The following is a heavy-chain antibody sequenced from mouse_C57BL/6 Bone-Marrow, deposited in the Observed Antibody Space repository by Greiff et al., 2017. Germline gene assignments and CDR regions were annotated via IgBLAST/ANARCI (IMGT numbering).Heavy chain of an antibody. CDR2: IRLKSDNYAT. Sequence: EVKLVESGGGLVQPGGSMKLSCVASGFTFSNYWMNWVRQSPEKGLEWVAQIRLKSDNYATHYAESVKGRFTISRDDSKSSVYLQMNNLRAEDTGIYYCTLDHPFAYWGQGTLVTVSA. CDR3: TLDHPFAY. V-gene: IGHV6-3*01. J-gene: IGHJ3*01. D-gene: IGHD2-10*02. CDR1: GFTFSNYW.